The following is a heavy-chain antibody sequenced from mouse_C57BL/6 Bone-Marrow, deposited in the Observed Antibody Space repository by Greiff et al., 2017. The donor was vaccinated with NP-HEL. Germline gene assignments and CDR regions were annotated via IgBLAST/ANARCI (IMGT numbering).Heavy chain of an antibody. V-gene: IGHV3-6*01. Sequence: EVQLHQSGPGLVKPSQSLSLTCSVTGYSITSGYYWNWIRQFPGNKLEWMGYISYDGSNNYNPSLKNRISITRDTSKNQFFLKLNSVTTEDTATYYCARDGLFTTVVDWYFDVWGTGTTVTVAS. CDR1: GYSITSGYY. CDR2: ISYDGSN. CDR3: ARDGLFTTVVDWYFDV. J-gene: IGHJ1*03. D-gene: IGHD1-1*01.